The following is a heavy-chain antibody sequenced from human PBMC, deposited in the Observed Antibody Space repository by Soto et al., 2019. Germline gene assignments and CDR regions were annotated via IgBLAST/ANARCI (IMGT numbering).Heavy chain of an antibody. CDR2: ISPYTGNT. J-gene: IGHJ6*02. Sequence: QVQLVQSGDEVKKPGASVKVSCKASGYIFVNYGIAWVRQAPGQGFEWMGWISPYTGNTHSASKVQGSLTMTTDTSTSTAYMDLGSLTSDATAVYYCVMVDNYVTPTPQDVWGQGTTVTVSS. CDR1: GYIFVNYG. D-gene: IGHD3-16*01. V-gene: IGHV1-18*01. CDR3: VMVDNYVTPTPQDV.